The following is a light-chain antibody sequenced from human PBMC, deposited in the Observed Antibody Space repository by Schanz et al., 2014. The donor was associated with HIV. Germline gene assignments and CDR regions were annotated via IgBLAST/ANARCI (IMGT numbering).Light chain of an antibody. CDR3: QQYNDWPPIT. Sequence: EIVLTQSPGTLSLSPGERATLSCRASQSVNSNFLGWYQQKPGQAPRLLIYGASTRVTGIPARFSGSGSGTEFTLTISSLQSEDFAVYYCQQYNDWPPITFGQGTRLEIK. V-gene: IGKV3-15*01. J-gene: IGKJ5*01. CDR1: QSVNSN. CDR2: GAS.